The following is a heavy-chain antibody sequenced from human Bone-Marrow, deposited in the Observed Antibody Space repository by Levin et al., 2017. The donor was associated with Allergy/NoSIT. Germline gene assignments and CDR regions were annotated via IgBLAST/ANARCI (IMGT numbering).Heavy chain of an antibody. J-gene: IGHJ1*01. CDR1: GASLTNYKYY. CDR2: IYYNGNT. Sequence: PSETLSLTCTVSGASLTNYKYYWGWVRQSPGKALEWVGSIYYNGNTHYNPSLESRVTMTVDTSKNQFSLRLSSVTAADTAVYYCARSYCSRNYCNTEYFQQWGQGTLVTVSS. D-gene: IGHD2-2*01. CDR3: ARSYCSRNYCNTEYFQQ. V-gene: IGHV4-39*01.